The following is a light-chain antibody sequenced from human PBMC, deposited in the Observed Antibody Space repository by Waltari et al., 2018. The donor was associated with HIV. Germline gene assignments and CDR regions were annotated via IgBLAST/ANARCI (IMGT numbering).Light chain of an antibody. V-gene: IGLV2-8*01. Sequence: QSALTQPPSASGSPGQSVTISCTGTSSDVGGYTYVPWYQQHPGKAPKLMIYEVSKRPSGVPDRFSGSKSGNTASLTVSGLQAEDEADYYCNSYAGSNNVVFGGGTKVTVL. CDR1: SSDVGGYTY. J-gene: IGLJ2*01. CDR3: NSYAGSNNVV. CDR2: EVS.